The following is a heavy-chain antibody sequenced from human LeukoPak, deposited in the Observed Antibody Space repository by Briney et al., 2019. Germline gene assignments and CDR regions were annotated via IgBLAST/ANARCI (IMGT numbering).Heavy chain of an antibody. Sequence: ASETLSLTCTVSGGSISSGGYYWSWIRQPPGKGLEWIGYIYHSGSTCYNPSLKSRVTISVDRSKNQFSLKLSSVTAADTAVYYCARDSGSYDFDYWGQGTLVTVSS. V-gene: IGHV4-30-2*01. CDR2: IYHSGST. CDR1: GGSISSGGYY. D-gene: IGHD1-26*01. CDR3: ARDSGSYDFDY. J-gene: IGHJ4*02.